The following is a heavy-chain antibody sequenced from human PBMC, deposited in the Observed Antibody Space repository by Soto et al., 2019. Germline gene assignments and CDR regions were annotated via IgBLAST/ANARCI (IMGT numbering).Heavy chain of an antibody. D-gene: IGHD3-3*01. J-gene: IGHJ4*02. CDR2: ISSSSSYI. V-gene: IGHV3-21*01. Sequence: PGGSLRLSCAASGFTFSSYSMNWVRQAPGKGLEWVSSISSSSSYIYYADSVKGRFTISRDNAKNSLYLQMNSLRAEDTAVYYCARVPSADFWNYYFDYWGQGTLVTVSS. CDR1: GFTFSSYS. CDR3: ARVPSADFWNYYFDY.